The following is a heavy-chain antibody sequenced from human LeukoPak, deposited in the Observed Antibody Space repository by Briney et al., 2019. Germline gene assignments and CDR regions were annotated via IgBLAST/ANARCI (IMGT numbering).Heavy chain of an antibody. CDR3: ARHLRLRRIY. Sequence: SETLSLTCTVSGGSISSSSYYWGWIRQPPGKGREWIGSIYYSGSTYYNPSLKSRVTISVDTSKNQFSLKLSSVTAADTAVYYCARHLRLRRIYWGQGTLVTVSS. CDR1: GGSISSSSYY. J-gene: IGHJ4*02. CDR2: IYYSGST. D-gene: IGHD5/OR15-5a*01. V-gene: IGHV4-39*01.